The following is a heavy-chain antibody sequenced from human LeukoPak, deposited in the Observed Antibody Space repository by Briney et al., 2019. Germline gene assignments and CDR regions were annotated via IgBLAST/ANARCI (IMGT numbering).Heavy chain of an antibody. CDR1: GGSISTSNYY. Sequence: SETLSLTCTVSGGSISTSNYYWGWIRQPPGKGLEWIGYIYYSGSTNYNPSLKSRVTISVDTSKNQFSLKLSSVTAADTAVYYCARGQKGPFYGDYVRYYYYMDVWGKGTTVTVSS. V-gene: IGHV4-61*05. J-gene: IGHJ6*03. D-gene: IGHD4-17*01. CDR2: IYYSGST. CDR3: ARGQKGPFYGDYVRYYYYMDV.